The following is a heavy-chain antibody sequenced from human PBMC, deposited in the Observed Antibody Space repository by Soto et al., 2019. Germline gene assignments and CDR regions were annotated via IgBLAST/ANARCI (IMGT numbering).Heavy chain of an antibody. CDR3: ARYDAFKAFDL. Sequence: EVELVESGGGLVKPGGSPRLSCAASGFTFNSYSVNWVRQAPGKGLEWVASISSGSVHIDFADSVKGRFTISRDEVTNSVSLQMDSLRVEDTGIYYCARYDAFKAFDLLGQGTMVTVSS. J-gene: IGHJ3*01. V-gene: IGHV3-21*02. CDR2: ISSGSVHI. CDR1: GFTFNSYS. D-gene: IGHD1-1*01.